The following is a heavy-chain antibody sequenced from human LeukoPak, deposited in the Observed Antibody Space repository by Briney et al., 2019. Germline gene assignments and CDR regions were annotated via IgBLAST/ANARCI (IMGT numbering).Heavy chain of an antibody. CDR3: ARGGLGIAVAGLFGHFDY. CDR2: ISSSSSYI. Sequence: GGSLRLSCAASGFTFSSYSMNWVRQAPGKGLEWVSSISSSSSYIYYADSVKGRFTISRDNSKNTLYLQMNTLRSEDTAVYYCARGGLGIAVAGLFGHFDYWGQGTLVTVSS. CDR1: GFTFSSYS. V-gene: IGHV3-21*04. J-gene: IGHJ4*02. D-gene: IGHD6-19*01.